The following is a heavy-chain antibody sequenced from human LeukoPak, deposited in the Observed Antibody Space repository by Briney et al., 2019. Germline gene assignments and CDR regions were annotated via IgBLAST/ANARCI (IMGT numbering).Heavy chain of an antibody. J-gene: IGHJ3*02. CDR1: GFTFSSYA. D-gene: IGHD3-22*01. Sequence: GGSLRLSCAPSGFTFSSYAMSWVRQAAPKGLEWVSTMIGRAGSTHYAESAKGRFTISRDNSKNTLYLQMHSLRAEDTAAYYCAKGGWLLKEDAFDIWGQGTMVTVSS. CDR3: AKGGWLLKEDAFDI. CDR2: MIGRAGST. V-gene: IGHV3-23*01.